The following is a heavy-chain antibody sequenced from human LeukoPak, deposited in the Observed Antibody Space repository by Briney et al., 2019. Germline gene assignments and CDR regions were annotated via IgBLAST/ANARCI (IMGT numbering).Heavy chain of an antibody. Sequence: GGSLRLSCAASGFTLSSYEMIWVRQAPGKGLEWVSYISSSGSTIYYADSVKGRFTISRDNAKNSLYLQMNSLRAEDTAVYYCARGNNYYDSSGYYDFDYWGQGTLVTVSS. CDR1: GFTLSSYE. J-gene: IGHJ4*02. V-gene: IGHV3-48*03. CDR3: ARGNNYYDSSGYYDFDY. D-gene: IGHD3-22*01. CDR2: ISSSGSTI.